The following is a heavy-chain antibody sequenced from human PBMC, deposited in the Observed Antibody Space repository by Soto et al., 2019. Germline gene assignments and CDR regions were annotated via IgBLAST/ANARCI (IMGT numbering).Heavy chain of an antibody. Sequence: PGGSLRLSCAASGFTVSSNYMSWVRQAPGKGLEWVSVIYSGGSTYYADSVKGRFTISRDNSKNTLYLQMNSLRAEDTAVYYCARVPIIAAAGPRRAFDIRGQGTMVTVSS. CDR2: IYSGGST. J-gene: IGHJ3*02. D-gene: IGHD6-13*01. V-gene: IGHV3-66*01. CDR3: ARVPIIAAAGPRRAFDI. CDR1: GFTVSSNY.